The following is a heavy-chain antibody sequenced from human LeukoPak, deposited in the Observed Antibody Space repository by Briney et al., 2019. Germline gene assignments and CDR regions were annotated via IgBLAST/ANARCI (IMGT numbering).Heavy chain of an antibody. CDR1: GFTFSTHW. CDR3: ATTVGFGWFDP. J-gene: IGHJ5*02. CDR2: INQDGSQK. Sequence: GGSLRLSCAASGFTFSTHWMTWVRQAPGKGLECVAAINQDGSQKYYVNSVKSRFTISRDNSKDSLYLEVNSLRAEDTAVYYCATTVGFGWFDPWGQGTLVTVSS. V-gene: IGHV3-7*02. D-gene: IGHD1-26*01.